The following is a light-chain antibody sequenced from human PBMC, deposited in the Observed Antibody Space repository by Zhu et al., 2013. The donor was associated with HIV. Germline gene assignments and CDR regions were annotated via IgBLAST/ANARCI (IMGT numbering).Light chain of an antibody. J-gene: IGLJ3*02. Sequence: SYELTQPPSVSVSPGQTASLTCSGDRLGDKYASWYQQKPGQSPVLVIYEDNKRPSGIPERFSGSNSGNTATLTISRVEAGDEADYYCQVWDSTTDHRVFGGGTKVTVL. CDR2: EDN. CDR1: RLGDKY. V-gene: IGLV3-1*01. CDR3: QVWDSTTDHRV.